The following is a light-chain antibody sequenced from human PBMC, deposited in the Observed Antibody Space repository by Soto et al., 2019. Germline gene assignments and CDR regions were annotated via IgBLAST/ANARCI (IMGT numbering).Light chain of an antibody. CDR3: QTWGSGIVV. J-gene: IGLJ2*01. CDR2: LNSDGSH. Sequence: QPVLTQSPSASASLGASVKLTCTLSSGHSNYAIAWHQQQSEKGPRYLMKLNSDGSHSKGDGIPDRFSGSSSGAERYLTISSLQPEDEADYYCQTWGSGIVVFGGGPKLTVL. V-gene: IGLV4-69*01. CDR1: SGHSNYA.